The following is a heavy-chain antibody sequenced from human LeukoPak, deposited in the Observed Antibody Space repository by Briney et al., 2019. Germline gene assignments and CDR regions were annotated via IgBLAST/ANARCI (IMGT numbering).Heavy chain of an antibody. CDR1: GGSISSGGYY. J-gene: IGHJ5*02. V-gene: IGHV4-31*03. Sequence: SETLSLTCTVSGGSISSGGYYWSWIRQHPGRGLEWIGYIYYSGSTYYNPSLKSRVTISVDTSKNQFSLKLSSVTAADTAVYYCARGLLFSWFDPWGQGTLVTVSS. CDR3: ARGLLFSWFDP. D-gene: IGHD2-21*02. CDR2: IYYSGST.